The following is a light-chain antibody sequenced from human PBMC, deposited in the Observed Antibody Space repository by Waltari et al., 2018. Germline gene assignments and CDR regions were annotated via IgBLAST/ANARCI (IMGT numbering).Light chain of an antibody. J-gene: IGKJ1*01. CDR1: QSLLSSANSNNY. CDR3: QQYYTIPWT. V-gene: IGKV4-1*01. CDR2: WAS. Sequence: DIVITQSPDSLSVSLGERATLNCKASQSLLSSANSNNYLSWYQQRPGQPPKLLISWASTRESGVPDRFSGSGSGTDFTLTISSLQAEDLAIYYCQQYYTIPWTFGQGTKVDIK.